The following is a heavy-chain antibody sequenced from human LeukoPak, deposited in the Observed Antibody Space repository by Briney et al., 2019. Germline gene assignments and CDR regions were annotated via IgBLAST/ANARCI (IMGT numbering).Heavy chain of an antibody. Sequence: SVKVSCKASGGTFSSYAISWVRQAPGQGLEWMGGIIPIFGTANYAQKFQGRVTITTDESTSTAYMELSSLRSEDTAVYYCARNRAGSCTNGVCYPAYWGQGTLVTVSS. CDR2: IIPIFGTA. D-gene: IGHD2-8*01. J-gene: IGHJ4*02. CDR1: GGTFSSYA. CDR3: ARNRAGSCTNGVCYPAY. V-gene: IGHV1-69*05.